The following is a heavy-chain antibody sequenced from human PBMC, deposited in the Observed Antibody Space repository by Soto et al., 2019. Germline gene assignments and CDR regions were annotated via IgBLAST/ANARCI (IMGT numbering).Heavy chain of an antibody. V-gene: IGHV1-69*01. J-gene: IGHJ4*02. CDR3: ARSRGQRIQLWSQTEYFDY. D-gene: IGHD5-18*01. Sequence: QVQLVQSGAEVKKPGSSVKVSCKASGGTFSSYAISWVRQAPGQGLEWMGGIIPIFGTANYAQKFQGRVTTTADESTSTADMELSSLRSEDTAVYYCARSRGQRIQLWSQTEYFDYWGQGTLVSVSS. CDR1: GGTFSSYA. CDR2: IIPIFGTA.